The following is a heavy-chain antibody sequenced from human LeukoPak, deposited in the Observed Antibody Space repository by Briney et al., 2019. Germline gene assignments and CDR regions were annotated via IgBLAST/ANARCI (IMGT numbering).Heavy chain of an antibody. CDR2: INQDGSEK. J-gene: IGHJ3*01. CDR1: GFTFSSYW. D-gene: IGHD3-22*01. V-gene: IGHV3-7*01. CDR3: VRRDSSGYHYQDSFDL. Sequence: QTGGSLRLSCTASGFTFSSYWMNWVRQAPGKGLEWVANINQDGSEKYYVDSVKGRCTISRDNAKNSLYLQMNSLRAEDTAVYYCVRRDSSGYHYQDSFDLWGQGTMVTVSS.